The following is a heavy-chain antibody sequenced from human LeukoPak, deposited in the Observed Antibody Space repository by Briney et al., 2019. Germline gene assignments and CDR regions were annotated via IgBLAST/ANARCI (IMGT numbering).Heavy chain of an antibody. D-gene: IGHD3-9*01. CDR1: GGSFSGYY. V-gene: IGHV4-34*01. J-gene: IGHJ4*02. CDR3: ARGRGGRYFDWLLSPSCFDY. Sequence: SETLSLTCAVYGGSFSGYYWSRIRQPPGKGLEWIGEINHSGSTNYNPSLKSRVTISVDTSKNQFSLKLSSVTAADTAVYYCARGRGGRYFDWLLSPSCFDYWGQGTLVTVSS. CDR2: INHSGST.